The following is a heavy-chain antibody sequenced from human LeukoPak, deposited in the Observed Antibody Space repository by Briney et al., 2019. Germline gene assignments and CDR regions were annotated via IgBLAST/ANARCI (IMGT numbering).Heavy chain of an antibody. CDR1: GGSIRSSAYY. V-gene: IGHV4-39*01. Sequence: SETLSLTCTVSGGSIRSSAYYWGWIRQPPGKGLVWIGSIYFGGRTYFNPSLKSRVTTSIDTSKNQFSLKLNSVTAADSAVFYCASGYYSGWYEYFQHWGQGTLVTVSS. J-gene: IGHJ1*01. CDR2: IYFGGRT. CDR3: ASGYYSGWYEYFQH. D-gene: IGHD6-19*01.